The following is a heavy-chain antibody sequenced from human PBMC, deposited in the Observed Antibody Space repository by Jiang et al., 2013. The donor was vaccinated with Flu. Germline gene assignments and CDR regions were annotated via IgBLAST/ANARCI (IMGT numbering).Heavy chain of an antibody. CDR1: GFTFSSYG. J-gene: IGHJ4*02. D-gene: IGHD3-10*01. Sequence: VQLVESGGGVVQPGRSLRLSCAASGFTFSSYGMHWVRQAPGKGLEWVAVISYDGSNKYYADSVKGRFTISRDNSKNTLYLQMNSLRAEDTAVYYCARGRETMVRGVSGFDYWGQGTLVTVSS. CDR3: ARGRETMVRGVSGFDY. V-gene: IGHV3-33*05. CDR2: ISYDGSNK.